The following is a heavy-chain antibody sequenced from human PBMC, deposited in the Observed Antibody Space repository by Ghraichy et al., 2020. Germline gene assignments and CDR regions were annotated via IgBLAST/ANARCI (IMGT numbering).Heavy chain of an antibody. V-gene: IGHV3-11*05. D-gene: IGHD4-11*01. Sequence: RGPLRLSCAASGFSFSDYYMGWIRLAPGKGLQWVSYITSSSSYTNHGDSVKGRFTISRDNAKNLLYLEMNSLRAEDTAVYYCARVKASKSLYFDFWGQGTLVTVSS. CDR3: ARVKASKSLYFDF. CDR2: ITSSSSYT. J-gene: IGHJ4*02. CDR1: GFSFSDYY.